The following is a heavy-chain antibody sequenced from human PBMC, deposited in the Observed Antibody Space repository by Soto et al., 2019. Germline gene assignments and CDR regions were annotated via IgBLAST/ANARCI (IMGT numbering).Heavy chain of an antibody. D-gene: IGHD1-26*01. CDR2: IRSKANNYAT. Sequence: EVQLVESGGGLVQPGGSLKLSCAASGFTFSGSAMHWVRQASGKGLEWVGRIRSKANNYATAYAASVQGRFTITRDDSKNTAYLQMNSLKIEDTAVYYCVAPGGGNYLGYWGQGTLVTVSS. CDR3: VAPGGGNYLGY. V-gene: IGHV3-73*01. J-gene: IGHJ4*02. CDR1: GFTFSGSA.